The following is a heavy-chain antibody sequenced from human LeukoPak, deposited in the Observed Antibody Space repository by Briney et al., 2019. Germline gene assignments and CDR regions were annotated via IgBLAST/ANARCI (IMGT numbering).Heavy chain of an antibody. CDR3: ARGSPLTTVGAFDI. J-gene: IGHJ3*02. Sequence: PSETLSLTCTVSGGSISSYYWSWIRQPPGKGLEWIGYIYYSGSTNYNPSLKSRVTISVDTSKNQFSLKLSSVTAADTAVYYCARGSPLTTVGAFDIWGQGTMVTVSP. D-gene: IGHD4-23*01. CDR1: GGSISSYY. CDR2: IYYSGST. V-gene: IGHV4-59*01.